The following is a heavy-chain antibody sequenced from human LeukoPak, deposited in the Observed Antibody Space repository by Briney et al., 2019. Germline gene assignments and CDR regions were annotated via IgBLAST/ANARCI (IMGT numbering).Heavy chain of an antibody. V-gene: IGHV4-38-2*02. J-gene: IGHJ3*02. Sequence: SETLSLTCTVSGYSISSGYYWGWIRQPPGKGLEWIGSIYHSGSTYYNPSLKSRVTISVDTPKNQFSLKLSSVTAADTAVYYCARVLLSDAVITLAYAFDIWGQGTMVTVSS. CDR3: ARVLLSDAVITLAYAFDI. CDR2: IYHSGST. CDR1: GYSISSGYY. D-gene: IGHD3-22*01.